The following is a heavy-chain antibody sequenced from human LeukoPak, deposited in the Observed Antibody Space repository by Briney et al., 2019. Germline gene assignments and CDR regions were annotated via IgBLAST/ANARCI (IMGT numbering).Heavy chain of an antibody. J-gene: IGHJ4*02. CDR1: GGAFSSYT. CDR2: IIPILGIA. CDR3: ARVGGYSYGLYY. Sequence: SVKVSCKASGGAFSSYTISWVRQAPGQGLEWMGRIIPILGIANYAQKFQGKVTITADKSTSTAYMELSSLRSEDTAVYYCARVGGYSYGLYYWGQGTLVTVSS. D-gene: IGHD5-18*01. V-gene: IGHV1-69*02.